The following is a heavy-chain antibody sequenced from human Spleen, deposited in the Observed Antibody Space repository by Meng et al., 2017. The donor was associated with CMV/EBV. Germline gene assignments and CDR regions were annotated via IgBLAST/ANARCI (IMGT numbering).Heavy chain of an antibody. CDR2: IYYSGST. V-gene: IGHV4-39*07. Sequence: GSLRLSCTVSGGSISSSSYYWGWIRQPPGKGLEWIGSIYYSGSTYYNPSLKSRVTISVDTSKNQFSLKLSSVTAADTAVYYCASQKQLVYYWSQGTLVTVSS. J-gene: IGHJ4*02. CDR1: GGSISSSSYY. D-gene: IGHD6-6*01. CDR3: ASQKQLVYY.